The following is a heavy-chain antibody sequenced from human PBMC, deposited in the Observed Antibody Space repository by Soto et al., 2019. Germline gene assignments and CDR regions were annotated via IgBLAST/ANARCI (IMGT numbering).Heavy chain of an antibody. CDR1: GFSFTGYY. Sequence: ASVKVSCKASGFSFTGYYIHWLRQAPGQGLEWMGWINAHSGGTEYAQKFQGRVTLTRDTSIATAYLTLTSLTSDDTALYYWAKDLTRQIDYWLVPWSQGIQVT. V-gene: IGHV1-2*02. D-gene: IGHD3-3*01. CDR3: AKDLTRQIDYWLVP. J-gene: IGHJ1*01. CDR2: INAHSGGT.